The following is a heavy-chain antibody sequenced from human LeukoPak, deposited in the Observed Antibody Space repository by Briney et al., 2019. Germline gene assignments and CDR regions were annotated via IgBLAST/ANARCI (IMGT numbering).Heavy chain of an antibody. CDR2: IIPAFGTT. D-gene: IGHD3-10*01. V-gene: IGHV1-69*06. CDR3: AREYYGSGSYYDGYYFDF. CDR1: GDTFNSYA. J-gene: IGHJ4*02. Sequence: SVKVSCKVSGDTFNSYAVAWVRQAPGQGLEWMGLIIPAFGTTHYAQRFQGRVTITSDKSTTTAYMELGSLRSEDTAVYYCAREYYGSGSYYDGYYFDFWGQGTLVTVSS.